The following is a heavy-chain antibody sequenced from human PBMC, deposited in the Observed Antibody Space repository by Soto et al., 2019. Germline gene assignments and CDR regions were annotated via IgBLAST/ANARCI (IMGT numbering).Heavy chain of an antibody. J-gene: IGHJ1*01. Sequence: GSLRLSCAASGFTFSDYYMNWIRQAPGKGLEWVSYISSSGSTIYYADSVKGRFTISRDNAKNSLYLQVNSLRAEDTAVYYCERDLGGGYFHHWGQGTLVKVSS. D-gene: IGHD7-27*01. CDR2: ISSSGSTI. V-gene: IGHV3-11*01. CDR3: ERDLGGGYFHH. CDR1: GFTFSDYY.